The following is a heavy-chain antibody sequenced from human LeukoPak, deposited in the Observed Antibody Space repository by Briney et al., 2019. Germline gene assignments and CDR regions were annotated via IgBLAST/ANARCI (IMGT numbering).Heavy chain of an antibody. J-gene: IGHJ3*02. D-gene: IGHD1-7*01. V-gene: IGHV4-30-2*01. CDR1: GGSISSGGYS. CDR3: ARVELSFDAFDI. CDR2: IYHSGST. Sequence: SETLSLTCAVSGGSISSGGYSWSWTRQPPGKGLEWIGYIYHSGSTYYNPSLKSRVTISVDRSKNQFSLKLSSVTAADTAVYYCARVELSFDAFDIWGQGTMVTVSS.